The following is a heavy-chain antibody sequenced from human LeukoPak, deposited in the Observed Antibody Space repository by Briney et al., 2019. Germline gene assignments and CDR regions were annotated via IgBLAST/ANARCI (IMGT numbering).Heavy chain of an antibody. CDR2: IKQDGTEK. V-gene: IGHV3-7*01. J-gene: IGHJ5*02. Sequence: GGSLRLSCAASGFPFTTYWMGWVRQAPGKGLEWVANIKQDGTEKYYVDSVKGRFTIPRDNAKNSLSLQMNNLRAEDTAIYYCARPLMYYYGSETYFWFDPWGQGTLVTVSS. D-gene: IGHD3-10*01. CDR1: GFPFTTYW. CDR3: ARPLMYYYGSETYFWFDP.